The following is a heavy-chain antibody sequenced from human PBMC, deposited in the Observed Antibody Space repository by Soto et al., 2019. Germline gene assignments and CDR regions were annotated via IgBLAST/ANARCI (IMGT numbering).Heavy chain of an antibody. J-gene: IGHJ6*02. CDR1: GYTFTTYW. V-gene: IGHV5-51*01. CDR2: IYPGDSDT. Sequence: GESLKISCTGSGYTFTTYWIGWVRQMPGEGLEWMGIIYPGDSDTRYSPSFQGQVTISADKSNSTAYLQWSSLKASDTAMYYCAIRGYAYNYGMDVWAQGTTLTVSS. D-gene: IGHD5-12*01. CDR3: AIRGYAYNYGMDV.